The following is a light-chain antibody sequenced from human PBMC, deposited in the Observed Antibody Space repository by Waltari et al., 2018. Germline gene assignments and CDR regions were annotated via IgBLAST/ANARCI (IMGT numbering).Light chain of an antibody. Sequence: DIQMTQSPSTLSASVGDRVTITCRDSQSISDWLAWYPQNPGKAPKLLIYDASSLESGVPSRFSGSGSGTEFTLTISSLQPDDFATYYCQHYNTYSVTFGPGTKVDIK. J-gene: IGKJ3*01. CDR3: QHYNTYSVT. CDR2: DAS. CDR1: QSISDW. V-gene: IGKV1-5*01.